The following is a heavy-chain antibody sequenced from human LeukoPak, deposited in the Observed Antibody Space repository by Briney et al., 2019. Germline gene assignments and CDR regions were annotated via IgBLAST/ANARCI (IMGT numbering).Heavy chain of an antibody. V-gene: IGHV3-21*01. CDR2: ISSSSSYI. Sequence: PGGSLRLSCAASGFNFSLYSMNWVRQAPGKGLEWVSSISSSSSYIYYADSVKGRFTISRDNAKNSLYLQMNSLRAEDTAVYYCARDKSGAVALDYWGQGTLVTVSS. D-gene: IGHD6-19*01. CDR1: GFNFSLYS. J-gene: IGHJ4*02. CDR3: ARDKSGAVALDY.